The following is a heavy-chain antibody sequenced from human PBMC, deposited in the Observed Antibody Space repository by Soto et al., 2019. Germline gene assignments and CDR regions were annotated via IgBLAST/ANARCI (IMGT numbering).Heavy chain of an antibody. D-gene: IGHD3-10*01. CDR2: ISLGGGST. CDR3: AKSQGISWGGNGFDV. CDR1: GFTFTSHA. J-gene: IGHJ3*01. Sequence: GESLKISCAASGFTFTSHAMSWFRQAPGKGLEWVSSISLGGGSTYFADSAKGRFTISRDNSKNPLYLQMNSLRAEDTALYYCAKSQGISWGGNGFDVWGQGTMVTVSS. V-gene: IGHV3-23*01.